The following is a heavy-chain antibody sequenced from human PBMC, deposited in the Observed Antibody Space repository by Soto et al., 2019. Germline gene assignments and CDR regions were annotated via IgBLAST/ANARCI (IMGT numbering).Heavy chain of an antibody. D-gene: IGHD5-12*01. Sequence: SETLSLTGTVYGGSISSYYWSWIRQPPGKGLEWIGYIYYSGSTNYNPSLKSRVTISVDTSKNQFSLKLSSVTAADTAVYYCARTNSGSDPGYFDYGGQGTLVTVS. CDR3: ARTNSGSDPGYFDY. CDR1: GGSISSYY. V-gene: IGHV4-59*01. J-gene: IGHJ4*02. CDR2: IYYSGST.